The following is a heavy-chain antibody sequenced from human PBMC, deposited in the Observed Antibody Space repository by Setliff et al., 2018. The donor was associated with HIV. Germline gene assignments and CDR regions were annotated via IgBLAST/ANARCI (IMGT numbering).Heavy chain of an antibody. CDR3: VKERWGPPVQF. D-gene: IGHD4-4*01. V-gene: IGHV3-48*02. CDR1: GFSISTYA. CDR2: ISRDSNNI. J-gene: IGHJ4*02. Sequence: LRLSCAASGFSISTYAMNWVRQSPGKGLEWVAYISRDSNNIYYADFVKGRFTISRDNARNSLFLQMSSLTDEDTALYYCVKERWGPPVQFWGQGTQVTVSS.